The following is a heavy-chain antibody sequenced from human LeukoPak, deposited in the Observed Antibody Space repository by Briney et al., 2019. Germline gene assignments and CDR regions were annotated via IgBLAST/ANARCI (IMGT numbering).Heavy chain of an antibody. D-gene: IGHD6-19*01. V-gene: IGHV3-23*01. CDR3: AKLKQWQPQRYFFEY. CDR1: GFTFSSYA. J-gene: IGHJ4*02. CDR2: FSGTSST. Sequence: PGGSLRLSCAASGFTFSSYAMSWVRQAPGKGLEWVSTFSGTSSTSYADAVKGRVTISRENSKNTLYLQLNSLRAEDTAVYYCAKLKQWQPQRYFFEYWGQGALVTVAS.